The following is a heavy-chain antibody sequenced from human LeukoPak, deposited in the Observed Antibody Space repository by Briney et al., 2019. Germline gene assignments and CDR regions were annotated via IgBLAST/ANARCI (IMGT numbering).Heavy chain of an antibody. CDR3: ARGGDSSDYSYDY. V-gene: IGHV3-21*01. CDR1: GLTFSNAW. Sequence: GGSLRLSCAASGLTFSNAWMSWVRQAPGKGLEWVSSISSSSSYIYYADSVKGRFTISRDNAKNSLYLQMSGLRAEDTAIYYCARGGDSSDYSYDYWGQGTLVTVSS. CDR2: ISSSSSYI. D-gene: IGHD3-22*01. J-gene: IGHJ4*02.